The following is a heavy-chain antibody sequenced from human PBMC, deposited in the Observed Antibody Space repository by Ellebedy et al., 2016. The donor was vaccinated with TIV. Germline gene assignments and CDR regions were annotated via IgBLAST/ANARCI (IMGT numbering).Heavy chain of an antibody. J-gene: IGHJ6*02. CDR2: ISWNSGSI. D-gene: IGHD3-3*01. V-gene: IGHV3-9*01. Sequence: SLKISCAASGFTFDDYAMHWVRQAPGKGLEWVSGISWNSGSIGYADSVKGRFTISRDNAKNSLYLQMNSLRAEDTALYYCAKDIPYYDFWSGYGGGGMDVWGQGTTVTVSS. CDR1: GFTFDDYA. CDR3: AKDIPYYDFWSGYGGGGMDV.